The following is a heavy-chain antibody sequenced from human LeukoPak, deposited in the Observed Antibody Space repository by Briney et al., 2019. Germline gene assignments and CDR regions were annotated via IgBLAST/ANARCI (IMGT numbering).Heavy chain of an antibody. D-gene: IGHD3-22*01. Sequence: SQTLSLTCTVSGGSISSGGYYWSWIRQHPGKGLEWIGYIYYSGSTYYNPSLKSRVTISVDTSKNQFSLKLSSVTAADTAVYYCARGDYYDSSPFDIWGQGTVVTVSS. CDR1: GGSISSGGYY. J-gene: IGHJ3*02. CDR2: IYYSGST. CDR3: ARGDYYDSSPFDI. V-gene: IGHV4-31*03.